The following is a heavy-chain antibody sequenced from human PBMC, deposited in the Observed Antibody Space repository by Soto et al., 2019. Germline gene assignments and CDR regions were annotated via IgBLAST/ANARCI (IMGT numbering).Heavy chain of an antibody. CDR2: IYHSGST. CDR1: GGSISSSNW. J-gene: IGHJ4*02. CDR3: ARGAEGMGTDY. D-gene: IGHD6-13*01. Sequence: QVQLQESGPGLVKPSGTLSLTCAVSGGSISSSNWWSWVRQPPGKGLEWIGEIYHSGSTNYNPSLKSXXTXSXXKSKNQFSLKLSSVTAADTAVYYCARGAEGMGTDYWGQGTLVTVSS. V-gene: IGHV4-4*02.